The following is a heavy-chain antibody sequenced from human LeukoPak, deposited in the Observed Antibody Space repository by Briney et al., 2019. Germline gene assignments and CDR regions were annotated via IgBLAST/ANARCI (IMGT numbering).Heavy chain of an antibody. Sequence: GGSLRLSCAASRFSFRSYFMYWVRQAPGKGLVWVSRINPYGSDTEYADSVKGRFTISRDNAKNTLYMQMNSLREEDTAVYYCVAYNWNYPEYWGQGTLVTVSS. CDR2: INPYGSDT. V-gene: IGHV3-74*03. CDR3: VAYNWNYPEY. D-gene: IGHD1-7*01. J-gene: IGHJ4*02. CDR1: RFSFRSYF.